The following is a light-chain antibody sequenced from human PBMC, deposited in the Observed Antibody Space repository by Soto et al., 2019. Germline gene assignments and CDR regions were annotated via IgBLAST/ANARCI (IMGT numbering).Light chain of an antibody. CDR1: QTVSSNY. CDR2: GAS. V-gene: IGKV3-20*01. CDR3: QGYGNSRT. J-gene: IGKJ1*01. Sequence: EIILTESTGTLSLSSGERATLSCRASQTVSSNYLAWCQQRPGQAPRLLIYGASTRAAGIPDRFSGSGSGTDFTLTISRLEPEDFAVYYCQGYGNSRTFGQGTKVDIK.